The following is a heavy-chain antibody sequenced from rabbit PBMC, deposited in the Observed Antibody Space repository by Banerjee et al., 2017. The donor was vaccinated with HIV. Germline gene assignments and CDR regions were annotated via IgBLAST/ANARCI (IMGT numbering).Heavy chain of an antibody. CDR2: INTSSGNT. J-gene: IGHJ4*01. V-gene: IGHV1S45*01. CDR3: ARDLAGVIGWNFDL. Sequence: QEQLEESGGDLVQPEGSLTLTCTASGFTLSRYWICWVRQAPGKGLEWIACINTSSGNTVYASWAKGRFTMSKTSSTTVTLQMTSLTAADTATYFCARDLAGVIGWNFDLWGPGTLVTVS. D-gene: IGHD4-1*01. CDR1: GFTLSRYW.